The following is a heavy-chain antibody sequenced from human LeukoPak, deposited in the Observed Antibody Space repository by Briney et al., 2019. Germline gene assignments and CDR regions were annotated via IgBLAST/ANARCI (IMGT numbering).Heavy chain of an antibody. CDR1: GFTFSNYA. V-gene: IGHV3-23*01. Sequence: LSGGSLRLSCVASGFTFSNYAMTWVRQAPGKGPQWVSVISAGGVSLFSGSGSAAYYADSVGGRFTISRDNSKNTLYLQMNSLRADDTAVYYCAKMSGVVWFGELRLPFDSWGQGTVVTVSS. D-gene: IGHD3-10*01. J-gene: IGHJ4*02. CDR2: ISAGGVSLFSGSGSAA. CDR3: AKMSGVVWFGELRLPFDS.